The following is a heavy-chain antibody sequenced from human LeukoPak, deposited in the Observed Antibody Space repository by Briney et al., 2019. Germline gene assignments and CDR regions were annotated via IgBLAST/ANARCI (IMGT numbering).Heavy chain of an antibody. V-gene: IGHV4-61*01. CDR1: GGSVSSGSYY. CDR3: AKADYYDSSPPGYY. D-gene: IGHD3-22*01. J-gene: IGHJ4*02. Sequence: SETLSLTCTVSGGSVSSGSYYWSWIRQPPGKGLEWIGYIYYSGSTNYNPSLKSRVTISVDTSKNQFSLKLSSVTAADTAVYYCAKADYYDSSPPGYYWGQGTLVTVSS. CDR2: IYYSGST.